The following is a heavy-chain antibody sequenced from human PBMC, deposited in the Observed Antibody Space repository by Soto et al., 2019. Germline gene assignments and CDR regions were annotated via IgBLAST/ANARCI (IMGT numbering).Heavy chain of an antibody. CDR1: GFSLRTSGVG. CDR3: AYSGSHYGSGTYYKNYFYYAMEV. D-gene: IGHD3-10*01. Sequence: QITLKESGPTLVKPTQTLKLTCSFSGFSLRTSGVGVGWIRQPPGKALEWLTVIYYNDDKRYNPFLKSRLTITKETSKNQVVLTMTNLDHADSATYYCAYSGSHYGSGTYYKNYFYYAMEVWGQGTTVTVSS. CDR2: IYYNDDK. J-gene: IGHJ6*02. V-gene: IGHV2-5*01.